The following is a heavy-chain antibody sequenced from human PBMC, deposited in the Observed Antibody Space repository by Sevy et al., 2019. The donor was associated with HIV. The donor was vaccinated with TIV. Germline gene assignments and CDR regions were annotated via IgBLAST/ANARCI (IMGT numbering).Heavy chain of an antibody. Sequence: GGSLRLSCAASGFAFSTHAMHWVRQAPGKGLEWVAVISYEGTETFYAASVEGRFTSSRANYKILLFLQINSLRAEDTVVYYCARAGGYSVEWYTVYWGHGTLVTVSS. CDR1: GFAFSTHA. CDR3: ARAGGYSVEWYTVY. V-gene: IGHV3-30-3*01. D-gene: IGHD1-26*01. J-gene: IGHJ4*01. CDR2: ISYEGTET.